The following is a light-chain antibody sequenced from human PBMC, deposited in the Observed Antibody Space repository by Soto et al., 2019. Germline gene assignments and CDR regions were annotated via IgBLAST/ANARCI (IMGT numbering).Light chain of an antibody. CDR2: GAS. CDR1: QRVSSNY. CDR3: QQYGRSPFT. Sequence: EIVLTQSPGTLSLSPGDRATLSCRASQRVSSNYLAWYQQRPGQAPRLLIYGASSRATGIPDRFSGSGSGTDFTLTINRLEPEDFAVYYCQQYGRSPFTFGPGTKVDIK. V-gene: IGKV3-20*01. J-gene: IGKJ3*01.